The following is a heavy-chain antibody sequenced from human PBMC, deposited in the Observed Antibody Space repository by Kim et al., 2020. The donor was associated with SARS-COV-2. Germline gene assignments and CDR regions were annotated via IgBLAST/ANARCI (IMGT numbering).Heavy chain of an antibody. Sequence: ASVKVSCKASGYTFTSYDINWVRQATGQGLEWMGWMNPNSGNTGYAQKFQGRVTMTRNTSISTAYMELSSLRSEDTAVYYCARGGYYDSSGYYVKLGYWGQGTLVTVSS. CDR3: ARGGYYDSSGYYVKLGY. CDR1: GYTFTSYD. CDR2: MNPNSGNT. D-gene: IGHD3-22*01. J-gene: IGHJ4*02. V-gene: IGHV1-8*01.